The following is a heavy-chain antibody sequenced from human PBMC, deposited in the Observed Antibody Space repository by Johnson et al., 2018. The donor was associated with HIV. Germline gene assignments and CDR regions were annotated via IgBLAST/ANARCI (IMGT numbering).Heavy chain of an antibody. Sequence: QEQLVESGGGLVQAGRSLRLSCAASGFTFSSYAMHWVRQAPGKGLEWVAVIYSGGSTYYADSVKGRFTISRDNSKNSLYLQMNSLRAEDTAVYYCLAGPPTKTKNQDKFDIWGQGTMVTVSS. V-gene: IGHV3-NL1*01. CDR2: IYSGGST. CDR1: GFTFSSYA. D-gene: IGHD1-14*01. J-gene: IGHJ3*02. CDR3: LAGPPTKTKNQDKFDI.